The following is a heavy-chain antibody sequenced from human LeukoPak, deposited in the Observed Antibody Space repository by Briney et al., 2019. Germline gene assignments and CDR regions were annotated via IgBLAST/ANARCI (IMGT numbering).Heavy chain of an antibody. V-gene: IGHV4-61*02. CDR3: ARGLRIPPYFDY. Sequence: PSQTLFLTCTVSGGSISSGSYYWSWIRQPAGQGLQSIGRVYTSGSTNYNPSLKSRVTISVDTSKNQFSLKLSSVTAADTAVYYCARGLRIPPYFDYWGQGTLVTVSS. J-gene: IGHJ4*02. CDR2: VYTSGST. D-gene: IGHD5-12*01. CDR1: GGSISSGSYY.